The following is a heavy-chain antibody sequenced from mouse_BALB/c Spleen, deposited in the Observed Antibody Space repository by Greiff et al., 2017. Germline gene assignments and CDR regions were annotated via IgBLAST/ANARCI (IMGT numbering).Heavy chain of an antibody. V-gene: IGHV14-3*02. J-gene: IGHJ2*01. Sequence: VQLQQSGAELVKPGASVKLSCTASGFNIKDTYMHWVKQRPEQGLEWIGWIDPENGNTIYDPKFQGKASITADTSSNTAYLQLSSLTSEDTAVYYCARGTTVSYYFDYWGQGTTLTVSS. CDR2: IDPENGNT. CDR1: GFNIKDTY. D-gene: IGHD1-1*01. CDR3: ARGTTVSYYFDY.